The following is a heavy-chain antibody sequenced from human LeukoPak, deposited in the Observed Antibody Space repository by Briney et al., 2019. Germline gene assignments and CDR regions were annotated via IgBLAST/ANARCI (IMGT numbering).Heavy chain of an antibody. CDR3: AREIGSSWYYFDY. Sequence: PGGPLRLSCAASGFTFSSYSMNWVRQAPGKGLEWVASISSSSSYIYYADSVKGRFTISRDNAKNSLYLQMNSLRAEDTAVYYCAREIGSSWYYFDYWGQGTLVTVSS. CDR2: ISSSSSYI. D-gene: IGHD6-13*01. J-gene: IGHJ4*02. V-gene: IGHV3-21*01. CDR1: GFTFSSYS.